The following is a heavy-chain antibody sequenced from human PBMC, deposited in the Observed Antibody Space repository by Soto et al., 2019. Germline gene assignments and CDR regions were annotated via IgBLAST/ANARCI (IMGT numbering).Heavy chain of an antibody. CDR1: GGSISSGGDS. D-gene: IGHD3-10*01. Sequence: PSETLSLTCAVSGGSISSGGDSWSWIRQPPGKGLEWIGNIYHSGTTYYNPSLRGRVTISVDRSKNLFSLKLSSVTAADTAVYYCADYLDYWGQGTLVTVSS. J-gene: IGHJ4*02. CDR3: ADYLDY. V-gene: IGHV4-30-2*01. CDR2: IYHSGTT.